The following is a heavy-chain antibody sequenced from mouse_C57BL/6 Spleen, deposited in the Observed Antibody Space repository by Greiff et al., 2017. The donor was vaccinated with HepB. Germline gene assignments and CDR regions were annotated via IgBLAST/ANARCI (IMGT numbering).Heavy chain of an antibody. J-gene: IGHJ2*01. CDR2: INPNNGGT. CDR3: AREGLRRGYYFDY. D-gene: IGHD2-4*01. Sequence: EVQLQQSGPELVKPGASVKMSCKASGYTFTDYNMHWVKQSHGKSLEWIGYINPNNGGTSYNQKFKGKATLTVNKSSSTAYMELRSLTSEDSAVYYCAREGLRRGYYFDYWGQGTTLTVSS. CDR1: GYTFTDYN. V-gene: IGHV1-22*01.